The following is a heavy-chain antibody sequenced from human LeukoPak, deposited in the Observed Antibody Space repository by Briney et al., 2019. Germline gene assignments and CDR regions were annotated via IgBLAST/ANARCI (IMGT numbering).Heavy chain of an antibody. Sequence: PGGSLRLSCAASGFTFSSCAMYWVRQAPGKGLEWVSGIGGSGDSIHYADSVKGRFTISRDNSKNTLYLQMNSLRAEDTAVYYCAKAWNDFDYWGQGTLVTVSS. CDR1: GFTFSSCA. CDR2: IGGSGDSI. V-gene: IGHV3-23*01. J-gene: IGHJ4*02. CDR3: AKAWNDFDY. D-gene: IGHD1-1*01.